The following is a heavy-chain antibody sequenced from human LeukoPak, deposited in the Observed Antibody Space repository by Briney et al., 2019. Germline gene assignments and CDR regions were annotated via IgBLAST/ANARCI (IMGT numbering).Heavy chain of an antibody. CDR3: ARHGGYSYGYYFDY. D-gene: IGHD5-18*01. Sequence: GGSLRLSCAASGFTFSSYGMHWVRQAPGKGLEWVAFIRYDGSNKYYADSVKGRFTISRDNAKNSLYLQMNSLRAEDTAVYYCARHGGYSYGYYFDYWGQGTLVTVSS. V-gene: IGHV3-30*02. CDR2: IRYDGSNK. J-gene: IGHJ4*02. CDR1: GFTFSSYG.